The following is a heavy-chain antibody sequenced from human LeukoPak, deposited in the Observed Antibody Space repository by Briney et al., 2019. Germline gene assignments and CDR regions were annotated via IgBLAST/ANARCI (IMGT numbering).Heavy chain of an antibody. CDR3: AAWTDRGYSY. V-gene: IGHV3-7*01. D-gene: IGHD5-12*01. CDR1: GFTFRRSW. CDR2: INPDGDGM. Sequence: GGSLRLSCTASGFTFRRSWMNWIRQAPGKGLEWVANINPDGDGMRFVDSVKGRFTMSRDNAQSSLHLQMNSLRVEDTAFYYCAAWTDRGYSYWGQGVLVTVSS. J-gene: IGHJ4*02.